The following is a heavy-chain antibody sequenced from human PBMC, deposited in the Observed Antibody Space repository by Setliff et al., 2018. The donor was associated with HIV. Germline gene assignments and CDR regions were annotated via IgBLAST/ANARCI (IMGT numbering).Heavy chain of an antibody. J-gene: IGHJ4*02. D-gene: IGHD6-13*01. CDR2: LYWDDDK. V-gene: IGHV2-5*02. CDR3: ARRAGSSWFRFYFDY. CDR1: GFSLSTSGAA. Sequence: SGPTLVNPTQTLTLTCTFSGFSLSTSGAAVGWIRQPPGKALEWLAILYWDDDKPYTPSLNNRLTITKGTSKNQVVLTMTNVDPVDTATYFCARRAGSSWFRFYFDYWGQGALVTVSS.